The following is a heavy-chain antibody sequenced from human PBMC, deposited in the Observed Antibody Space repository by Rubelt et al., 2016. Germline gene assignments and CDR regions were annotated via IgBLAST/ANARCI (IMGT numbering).Heavy chain of an antibody. CDR1: GFTFSSYA. Sequence: QVQLVESGGGVVQPGRSLRLSCAASGFTFSSYAMHWVRQAPGKGLEWVAVISYDGTNKYYADSVKGRFTIARDNSKTTLYRQMNSLRAEDTAVYYCASSSGWYFDYWGQGTLVTVSS. D-gene: IGHD6-19*01. CDR2: ISYDGTNK. CDR3: ASSSGWYFDY. V-gene: IGHV3-30*04. J-gene: IGHJ4*02.